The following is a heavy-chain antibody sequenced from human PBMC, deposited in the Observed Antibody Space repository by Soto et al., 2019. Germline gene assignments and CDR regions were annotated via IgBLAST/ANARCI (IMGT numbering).Heavy chain of an antibody. J-gene: IGHJ6*02. Sequence: QITLKESGPPLVKPTQTLTLTCTFSGFSLTTSGVGVGWIRQPPGKALEWLALIYWDDDKRYSPSLKNRLTITKDTSRNQVVLTLIDLDPVDTATYYCAHKSLVPFGMDVWGQGTTVTV. CDR2: IYWDDDK. CDR3: AHKSLVPFGMDV. V-gene: IGHV2-5*02. CDR1: GFSLTTSGVG. D-gene: IGHD3-10*01.